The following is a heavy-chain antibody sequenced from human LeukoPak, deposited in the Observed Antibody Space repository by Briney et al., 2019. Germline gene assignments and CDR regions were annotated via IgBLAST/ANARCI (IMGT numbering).Heavy chain of an antibody. CDR1: GFTFSRYT. J-gene: IGHJ6*03. Sequence: GGSLRLSCAASGFTFSRYTMNWVRRAPGKGLEWVSSISTSSIYIYYADSVKGRFTISRDNSKNTLYLQMNSLRAEDTAVYYCAKDLTRIAAAVSYYMDVWGKGTTVTVSS. D-gene: IGHD6-13*01. CDR3: AKDLTRIAAAVSYYMDV. V-gene: IGHV3-21*04. CDR2: ISTSSIYI.